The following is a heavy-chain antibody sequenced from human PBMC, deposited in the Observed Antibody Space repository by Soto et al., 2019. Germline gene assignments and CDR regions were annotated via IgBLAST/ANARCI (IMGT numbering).Heavy chain of an antibody. CDR1: GFTFSDYY. D-gene: IGHD6-19*01. V-gene: IGHV3-11*01. J-gene: IGHJ4*02. Sequence: QVQLVESGGGLVKPGGSLRLSCAASGFTFSDYYMSWIRQAPGKGLEWVSYVSSSGSTIYYADSVKGRFTISRDNAKNSLYLQMNSLRAEDTAVYYCARDRTPQQWLYTVEFDYWGQGTLVTVSS. CDR3: ARDRTPQQWLYTVEFDY. CDR2: VSSSGSTI.